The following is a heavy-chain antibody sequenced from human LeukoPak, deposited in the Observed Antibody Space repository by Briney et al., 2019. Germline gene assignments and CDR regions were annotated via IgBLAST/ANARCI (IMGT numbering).Heavy chain of an antibody. Sequence: SQTLSLTCAISEDSVSTNSGAWTWIRQSPSKGLVWLGRTYYRSKWYHDYGISVKGRVTINPDISKNQFSLLLNSVTPDDTAAYCCARDKSAPGLSDYFGMDVWGQGTTVTVSS. J-gene: IGHJ6*02. CDR2: TYYRSKWYH. D-gene: IGHD4/OR15-4a*01. V-gene: IGHV6-1*01. CDR3: ARDKSAPGLSDYFGMDV. CDR1: EDSVSTNSGA.